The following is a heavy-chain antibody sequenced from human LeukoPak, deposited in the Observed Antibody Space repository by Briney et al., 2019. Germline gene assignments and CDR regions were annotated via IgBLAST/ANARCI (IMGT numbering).Heavy chain of an antibody. Sequence: GGSLRLSCAASGFTFSSYWMHWVRQAPGKGLVWVSRINSDGSSTSYADSVKGRFTISRDNAKNSLFLQTNSLRAEDTAVYYCARACDMTTCNFDYWGQGTLVTVSS. CDR2: INSDGSST. V-gene: IGHV3-74*01. J-gene: IGHJ4*02. CDR3: ARACDMTTCNFDY. CDR1: GFTFSSYW. D-gene: IGHD1-14*01.